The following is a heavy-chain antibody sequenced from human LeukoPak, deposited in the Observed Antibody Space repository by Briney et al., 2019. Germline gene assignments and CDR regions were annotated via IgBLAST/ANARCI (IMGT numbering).Heavy chain of an antibody. Sequence: GGSLRLSCAVSGFTFSSYWMSWVRQAPGKGLEWVANIKQDGSEKYYVDSVKGRFTTSRDNAKNSLYLQMNSLRAEDTAVYYCASVRYFDWTGGSFDYWGQGTLVTVSS. D-gene: IGHD3-9*01. J-gene: IGHJ4*02. CDR1: GFTFSSYW. V-gene: IGHV3-7*01. CDR2: IKQDGSEK. CDR3: ASVRYFDWTGGSFDY.